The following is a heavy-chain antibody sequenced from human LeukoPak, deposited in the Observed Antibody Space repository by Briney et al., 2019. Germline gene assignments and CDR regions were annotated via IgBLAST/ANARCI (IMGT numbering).Heavy chain of an antibody. CDR1: GFTVSSNY. D-gene: IGHD1-14*01. CDR2: ISYDGSNK. J-gene: IGHJ3*02. CDR3: AKDGENNGTDAFDI. Sequence: GGSLRLSCAASGFTVSSNYMSWVRQAPGKGLEWVSVISYDGSNKYYADSVKGRFTISRDNSKNTLYLQMNSLRAEDTAVYYCAKDGENNGTDAFDIWGQGTMVTVSS. V-gene: IGHV3-30*18.